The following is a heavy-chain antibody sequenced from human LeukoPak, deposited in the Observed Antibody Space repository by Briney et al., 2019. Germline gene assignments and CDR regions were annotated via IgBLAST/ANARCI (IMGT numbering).Heavy chain of an antibody. V-gene: IGHV4-59*01. D-gene: IGHD3-16*01. CDR1: GGSISSYY. CDR2: ISNSGST. J-gene: IGHJ4*02. CDR3: AKASVITAVVFDS. Sequence: SETLSLTCTVSGGSISSYYWNWIRQPPGQGLERIGYISNSGSTKYNPSLKSRVTISLDTSKNQFSLRLNSVTAADTAVYYCAKASVITAVVFDSWGQGTLVAVSS.